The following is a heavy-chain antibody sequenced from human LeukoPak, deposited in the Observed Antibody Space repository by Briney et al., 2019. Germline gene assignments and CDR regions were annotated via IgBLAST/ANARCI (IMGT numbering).Heavy chain of an antibody. CDR1: GSSISDNYY. CDR2: VYHSGST. Sequence: PSETLFLTCTIFGSSISDNYYWGWIRRPPGKGLEWIGSVYHSGSTYYNPSLKSRVTLSVDTSNNHFSLKLRSVTAADTAVYYCARHNYYHFWSTLNWFDPWGQGTLVTVSS. D-gene: IGHD3-3*01. J-gene: IGHJ5*02. V-gene: IGHV4-38-2*02. CDR3: ARHNYYHFWSTLNWFDP.